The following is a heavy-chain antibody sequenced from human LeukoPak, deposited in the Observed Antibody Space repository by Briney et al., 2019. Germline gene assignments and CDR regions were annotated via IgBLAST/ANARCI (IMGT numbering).Heavy chain of an antibody. CDR1: GFTFSSYG. CDR2: IRYDGSNK. Sequence: GGSLRLSCAASGFTFSSYGMHWVRQAPGKGLEWVAFIRYDGSNKYYADSVKGRFTISRDNSKNTLYLQMNSLGAEDTAVYYCARSRTTVTYYFDYWGQGTLVTVSS. CDR3: ARSRTTVTYYFDY. V-gene: IGHV3-30*02. J-gene: IGHJ4*02. D-gene: IGHD4-17*01.